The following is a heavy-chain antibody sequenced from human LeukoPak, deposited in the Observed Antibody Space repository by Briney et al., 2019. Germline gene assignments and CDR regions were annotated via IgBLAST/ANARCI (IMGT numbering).Heavy chain of an antibody. V-gene: IGHV3-23*01. CDR2: ISGSGGST. J-gene: IGHJ4*02. D-gene: IGHD2-21*02. CDR3: AKDEHIVVVTATYFDY. Sequence: GGSLRLSCAASGFTFSSYAMSWVRQAPGKGLEWVSAISGSGGSTYYADFVKGRFTISRDNSKNTLYLQMNSLRAEDTAVYYCAKDEHIVVVTATYFDYWGQGTLVTVSS. CDR1: GFTFSSYA.